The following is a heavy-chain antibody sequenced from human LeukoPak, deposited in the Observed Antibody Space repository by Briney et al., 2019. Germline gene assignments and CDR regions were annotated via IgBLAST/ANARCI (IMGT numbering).Heavy chain of an antibody. V-gene: IGHV3-23*01. J-gene: IGHJ6*03. CDR1: GFTFSSYA. Sequence: PGGSLRLSCAASGFTFSSYAMSWVRQAPGKGLEWVSAISGSGGSTYYADSVKGRFTISRDNSKNTLYLQMNRLRAEDTAVYYCAKDPNFYYCMDVWGKGTTVTISS. CDR2: ISGSGGST. CDR3: AKDPNFYYCMDV.